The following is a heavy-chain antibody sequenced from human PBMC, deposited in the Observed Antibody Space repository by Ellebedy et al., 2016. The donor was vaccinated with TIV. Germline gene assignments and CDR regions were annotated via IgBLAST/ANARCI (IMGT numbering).Heavy chain of an antibody. CDR2: IKEDGSEK. CDR3: VRERGDGSYTRRGYFDY. J-gene: IGHJ4*02. CDR1: GFTFSNYW. Sequence: GGSLRLXXVVSGFTFSNYWMSWVRQAPGKGLEWVPNIKEDGSEKYYVDSVKGRFTISSDNAKDSLYLQMSSLRAEDTAVYYCVRERGDGSYTRRGYFDYWGQGTLVTVSS. V-gene: IGHV3-7*04. D-gene: IGHD1-26*01.